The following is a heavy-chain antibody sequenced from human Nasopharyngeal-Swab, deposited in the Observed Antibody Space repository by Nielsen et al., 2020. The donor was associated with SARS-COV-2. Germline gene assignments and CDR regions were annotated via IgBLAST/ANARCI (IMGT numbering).Heavy chain of an antibody. D-gene: IGHD2-15*01. Sequence: GESLKISCAGSGFTFSSYGMNWVRQAPGKGLEWVAVMSNDGNYKFYADSVKGRFTISRDNSKNTLYLQMNSLRAEDTAVYYCARDNGYCSGDACYLGGWPDPWGQGTLVTVSS. J-gene: IGHJ5*02. V-gene: IGHV3-30*03. CDR3: ARDNGYCSGDACYLGGWPDP. CDR1: GFTFSSYG. CDR2: MSNDGNYK.